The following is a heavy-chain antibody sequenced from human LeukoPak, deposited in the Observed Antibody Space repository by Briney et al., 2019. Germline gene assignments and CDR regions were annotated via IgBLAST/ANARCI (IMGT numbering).Heavy chain of an antibody. J-gene: IGHJ4*02. V-gene: IGHV3-74*01. Sequence: GGSLRLSCAASGFILSNYWMHWVRQVPGKGLVWVSRINSDGGTTNYADSVKGRFTISRDNAMNTLYLQMSSLRAEDTAVYYCARVILTSFDYWGQGTLVTVSS. D-gene: IGHD1-14*01. CDR2: INSDGGTT. CDR3: ARVILTSFDY. CDR1: GFILSNYW.